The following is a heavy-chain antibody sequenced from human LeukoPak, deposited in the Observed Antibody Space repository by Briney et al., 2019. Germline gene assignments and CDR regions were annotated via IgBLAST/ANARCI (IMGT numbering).Heavy chain of an antibody. Sequence: GASVKVSCKASGYTFTGYYIHWVRQAPGQGLGWMGWINPNSGGTNYAQNFQGRVTMTRDTSISTAYLQWSSLKASDTAMYYCASTTVTAREKYYFEYWGQGTLVTVSS. CDR1: GYTFTGYY. J-gene: IGHJ4*02. D-gene: IGHD4-17*01. CDR3: ASTTVTAREKYYFEY. CDR2: INPNSGGT. V-gene: IGHV1-2*02.